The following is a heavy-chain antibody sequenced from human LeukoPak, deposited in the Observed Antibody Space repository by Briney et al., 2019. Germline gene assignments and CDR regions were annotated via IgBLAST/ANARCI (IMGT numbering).Heavy chain of an antibody. D-gene: IGHD3-10*01. Sequence: GESLKISCKGSGYNFITYWIAWVRQMPGKGLEWMGIIYPADSDTRYGPSFQGQVTISTDKSINTAYLQWSSLRASDTAMYYCARHPRWFREVDDAFDIWGQGTMVTVSS. CDR2: IYPADSDT. CDR3: ARHPRWFREVDDAFDI. V-gene: IGHV5-51*01. CDR1: GYNFITYW. J-gene: IGHJ3*02.